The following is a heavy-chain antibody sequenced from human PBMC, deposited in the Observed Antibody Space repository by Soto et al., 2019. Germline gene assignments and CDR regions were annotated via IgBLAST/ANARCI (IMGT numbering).Heavy chain of an antibody. J-gene: IGHJ4*02. D-gene: IGHD3-22*01. CDR3: ARAHYSDSSATDY. CDR2: IYYSGST. V-gene: IGHV4-31*03. Sequence: QVQLQESGPGLVKPSQTLSLTCTVSGGSISSGGYYWSWIRQHPGKGLEWIGYIYYSGSTYYNPSLTSRVTISVDTFKNQFSLKLSSVTAADTAVYYCARAHYSDSSATDYWGQGTLVTVSS. CDR1: GGSISSGGYY.